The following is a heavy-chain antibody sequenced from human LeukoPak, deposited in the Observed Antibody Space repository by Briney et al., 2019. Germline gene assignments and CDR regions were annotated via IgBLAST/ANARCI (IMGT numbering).Heavy chain of an antibody. D-gene: IGHD3-9*01. CDR1: GFSLSTSGVG. Sequence: SGPTLVKPTQTLTLTCSFSGFSLSTSGVGAGWIRQPPGKALEWLALIYWDADKRYSPSLKSRLTLTKDPSKNPVVLTMTNMDPVDTATYYCAHRRGNGPPYFDWYIDYWGQGTLVTVSS. CDR3: AHRRGNGPPYFDWYIDY. V-gene: IGHV2-5*02. J-gene: IGHJ4*02. CDR2: IYWDADK.